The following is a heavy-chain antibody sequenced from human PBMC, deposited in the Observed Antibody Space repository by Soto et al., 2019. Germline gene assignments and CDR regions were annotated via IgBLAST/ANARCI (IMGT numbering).Heavy chain of an antibody. V-gene: IGHV1-69*12. J-gene: IGHJ4*02. CDR2: IIPIFGTA. CDR1: GGTFSSYA. D-gene: IGHD5-18*01. CDR3: ARGQEMATALGPLDY. Sequence: QVQLVQSGAEVKKPGSSVKVSCKASGGTFSSYAISWVRQAPGQGLEWMGGIIPIFGTANYAQKFQGRVTIXXDXSXXTAYRELSSLRSEDTAVYYCARGQEMATALGPLDYWGQGTLVTVSS.